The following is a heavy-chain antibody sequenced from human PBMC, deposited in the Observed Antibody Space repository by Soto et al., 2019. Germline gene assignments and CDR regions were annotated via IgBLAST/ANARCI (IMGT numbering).Heavy chain of an antibody. Sequence: QAQLPQWGAGPLRTLETLSLTCGVSGGSFTGYYWAWIRQSPGQGLEWFGEINDRGSINYNPSLKSRVSISVDTSQNHYSLDLRSVTAADTAVYYCARESHDILTGPPWVWYFDLWGRGTLVTVSS. CDR2: INDRGSI. V-gene: IGHV4-34*01. D-gene: IGHD3-9*01. J-gene: IGHJ2*01. CDR1: GGSFTGYY. CDR3: ARESHDILTGPPWVWYFDL.